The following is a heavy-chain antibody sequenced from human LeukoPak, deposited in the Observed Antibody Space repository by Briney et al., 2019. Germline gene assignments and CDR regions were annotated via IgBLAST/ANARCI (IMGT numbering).Heavy chain of an antibody. CDR1: GYTFTSYA. CDR3: ARDLSQSIGDYVWGSYRNYYFDY. J-gene: IGHJ4*02. D-gene: IGHD3-16*02. CDR2: INAGNGNT. Sequence: ASVTVSCTASGYTFTSYAMHWVRQAPGQRLEWMGWINAGNGNTKYSQKFQGRVTITRDTSASTAYMELSSLRSEDTAVYYCARDLSQSIGDYVWGSYRNYYFDYWGQGTLVTVSS. V-gene: IGHV1-3*01.